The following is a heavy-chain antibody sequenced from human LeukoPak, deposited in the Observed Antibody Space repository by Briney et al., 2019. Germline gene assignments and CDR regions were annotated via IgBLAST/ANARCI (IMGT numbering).Heavy chain of an antibody. D-gene: IGHD6-13*01. CDR3: AKIGYSTLYYFDY. CDR2: ISGSGGST. CDR1: GFTLSSYA. Sequence: GGSLRLSCAASGFTLSSYAMSWVRQAPGKGLEWVSAISGSGGSTYYADSVKGQFTISRDNSKNTLYLQMNSLRAEDTAVYYCAKIGYSTLYYFDYWGQGTLVTVSS. J-gene: IGHJ4*02. V-gene: IGHV3-23*01.